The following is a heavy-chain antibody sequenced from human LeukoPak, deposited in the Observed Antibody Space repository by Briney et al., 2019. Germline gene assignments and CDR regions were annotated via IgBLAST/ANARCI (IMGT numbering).Heavy chain of an antibody. Sequence: ASVKVSCKASGYTFSSCGFSWVRQAPGQGLEWMGWINAYSGNTNYAQNLQGRVTMTTDTSTSTAYMELRSLRSDDTAVYYCARRQGTTLNFDYWGQGTLVTVSS. V-gene: IGHV1-18*01. CDR1: GYTFSSCG. CDR2: INAYSGNT. CDR3: ARRQGTTLNFDY. J-gene: IGHJ4*02. D-gene: IGHD1-1*01.